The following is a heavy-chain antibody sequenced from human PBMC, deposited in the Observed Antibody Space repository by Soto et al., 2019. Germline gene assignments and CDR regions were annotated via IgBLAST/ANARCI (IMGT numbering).Heavy chain of an antibody. CDR1: GGSFSGYY. D-gene: IGHD6-13*01. CDR3: ARGGWSSSWSRYNWFDP. CDR2: INHSGST. Sequence: SETLSLTCAVYGGSFSGYYWSWIRQPPGKGLEWIGEINHSGSTNYNPSLKSRVTISVDTSKNQFSLKLSSVTAADTAVYYCARGGWSSSWSRYNWFDPWGQGTLVTVSS. V-gene: IGHV4-34*01. J-gene: IGHJ5*02.